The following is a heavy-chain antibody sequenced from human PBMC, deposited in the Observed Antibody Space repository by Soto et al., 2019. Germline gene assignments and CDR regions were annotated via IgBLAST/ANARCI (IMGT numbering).Heavy chain of an antibody. J-gene: IGHJ4*02. V-gene: IGHV1-46*03. Sequence: ASVKVSCKASGYTFTGYYMHWVRQAPGQGNEWMGMINPNSGSTSYAQKFQGRVTMTRDTSTSTVCMELSSLRSEDTAVYYCARGGRGYSGYDYGDPIDYWGQGTLVTVSS. CDR1: GYTFTGYY. CDR2: INPNSGST. D-gene: IGHD5-12*01. CDR3: ARGGRGYSGYDYGDPIDY.